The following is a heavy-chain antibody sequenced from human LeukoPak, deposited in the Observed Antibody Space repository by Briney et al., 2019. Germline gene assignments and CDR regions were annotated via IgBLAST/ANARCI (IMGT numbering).Heavy chain of an antibody. CDR1: GGSISGSNSY. CDR2: IFYSGST. V-gene: IGHV4-39*01. J-gene: IGHJ4*02. D-gene: IGHD4/OR15-4a*01. Sequence: SETLSLTCTVSGGSISGSNSYWGWIRQPPGKGLEWVGSIFYSGSTFYNPSLKSRVTISVDTSKNQFSLRLSSVTAADTAVFYCARRPGEYGGNDFDYWGQGTLVTVSS. CDR3: ARRPGEYGGNDFDY.